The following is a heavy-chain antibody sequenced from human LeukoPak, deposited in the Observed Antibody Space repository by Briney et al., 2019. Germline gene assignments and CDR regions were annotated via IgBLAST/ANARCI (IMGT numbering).Heavy chain of an antibody. CDR3: ARHGSGLNYYYYMDV. CDR2: INHSGST. CDR1: GGSFSGYY. V-gene: IGHV4-34*01. Sequence: PSETLSLTCAVYGGSFSGYYWSWIRQPPGKGLEWIGEINHSGSTNYNPSLKSRVTISVDTSKNQFSLKLTSVTAADTAVYYCARHGSGLNYYYYMDVWGTGTTVTISS. D-gene: IGHD6-19*01. J-gene: IGHJ6*03.